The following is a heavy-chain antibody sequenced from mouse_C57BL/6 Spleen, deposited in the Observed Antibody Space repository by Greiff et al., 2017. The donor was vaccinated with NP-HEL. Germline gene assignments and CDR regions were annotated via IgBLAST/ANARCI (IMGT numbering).Heavy chain of an antibody. CDR1: GYSITSGYY. D-gene: IGHD2-2*01. J-gene: IGHJ4*01. CDR3: ARNVVTNYAMDY. Sequence: DVQLQESGPGLVKPSQSLSLTCSVTGYSITSGYYWNWIRQFPGNKLEWMGYISYDGSNNYNPSLKNRISITRDTSKNQFFLKLNSVTTEDTATYYCARNVVTNYAMDYWGQGTSVTVSS. CDR2: ISYDGSN. V-gene: IGHV3-6*01.